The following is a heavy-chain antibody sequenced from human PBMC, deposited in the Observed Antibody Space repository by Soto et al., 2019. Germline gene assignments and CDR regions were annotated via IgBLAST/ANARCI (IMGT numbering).Heavy chain of an antibody. Sequence: PSETLSLTCAVSGGSFTSNNWWTWVRQPPGKGLEWIGDVYRSGSTNYNPSLKSRVTISVDTSKSQFSLKVTSLTAADTAVYYCARYRREAVAGYTLDNWGQGILVTVSS. CDR2: VYRSGST. CDR1: GGSFTSNNW. V-gene: IGHV4-4*02. CDR3: ARYRREAVAGYTLDN. J-gene: IGHJ4*02. D-gene: IGHD6-13*01.